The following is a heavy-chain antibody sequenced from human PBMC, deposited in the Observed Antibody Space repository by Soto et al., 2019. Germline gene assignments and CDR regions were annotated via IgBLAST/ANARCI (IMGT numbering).Heavy chain of an antibody. V-gene: IGHV3-30-3*01. Sequence: GRSLRLSCAASGFTFSSYAMHWVRQAPGKGLEWVAVISYDGSNKYYADSVKGRFTISRDNSKNTLYLQMNSLRAEDTAVYYCARSPPPRAYSSSYLDYWGQGTLVTVSS. CDR2: ISYDGSNK. J-gene: IGHJ4*02. CDR3: ARSPPPRAYSSSYLDY. D-gene: IGHD6-13*01. CDR1: GFTFSSYA.